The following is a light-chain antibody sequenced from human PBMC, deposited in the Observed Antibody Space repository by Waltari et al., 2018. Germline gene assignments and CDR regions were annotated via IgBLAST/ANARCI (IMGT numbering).Light chain of an antibody. J-gene: IGKJ1*01. CDR1: QRISSY. CDR3: QQTYSNFRT. Sequence: DIQMTQSPSSLSASVGDNVTIACRASQRISSYLNWYQQKPGQAPKLLIYAASSLQSGVPSRFSGSGFGTDFTLTINSLQPEDFAIYYCQQTYSNFRTFGQGTKVDVK. CDR2: AAS. V-gene: IGKV1-39*01.